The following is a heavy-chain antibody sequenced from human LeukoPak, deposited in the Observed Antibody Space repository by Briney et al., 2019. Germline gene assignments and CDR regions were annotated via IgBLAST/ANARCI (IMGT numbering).Heavy chain of an antibody. CDR3: AKVSRYCSGGSCYYHPFDY. Sequence: GGSLRLSCEASGFTFSSYAMSWVRQAPGKGLEWVSVISGSGGSTYYADSVKGRFTISRDNSKNTLYLQMNSLRAEETAVYYCAKVSRYCSGGSCYYHPFDYWGQGTLVTVSS. V-gene: IGHV3-23*01. CDR1: GFTFSSYA. J-gene: IGHJ4*02. CDR2: ISGSGGST. D-gene: IGHD2-15*01.